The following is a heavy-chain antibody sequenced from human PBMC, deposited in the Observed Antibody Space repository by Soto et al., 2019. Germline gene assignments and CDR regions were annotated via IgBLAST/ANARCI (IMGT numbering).Heavy chain of an antibody. V-gene: IGHV4-31*03. Sequence: SETLSLTCTVSGGSIISGGYYWSWIRQHPGKGLEWIGYIYNSGSTNYNPFLKSRVSMSVDTSKNQFSLKLSSVTAADTAVYYCARGWTTVTTFGYWGQGTLVTVSS. D-gene: IGHD4-17*01. J-gene: IGHJ4*02. CDR3: ARGWTTVTTFGY. CDR2: IYNSGST. CDR1: GGSIISGGYY.